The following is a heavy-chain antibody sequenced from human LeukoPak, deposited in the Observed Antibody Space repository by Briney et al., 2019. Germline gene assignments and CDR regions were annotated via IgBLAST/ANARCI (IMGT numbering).Heavy chain of an antibody. CDR3: ARERSRDGYNLFDY. Sequence: SQTLSLTCAISRDSVSSNSAAWNWIRQSPSRGLEWLGRTYYRSKWYNDYAVSVKSRITINPDTSKNQFSLQLNSVTPEDTALYYCARERSRDGYNLFDYWGQGILVTVSS. CDR2: TYYRSKWYN. D-gene: IGHD5-24*01. CDR1: RDSVSSNSAA. J-gene: IGHJ4*02. V-gene: IGHV6-1*01.